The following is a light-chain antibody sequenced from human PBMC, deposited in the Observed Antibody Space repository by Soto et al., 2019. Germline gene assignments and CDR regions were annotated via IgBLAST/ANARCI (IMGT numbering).Light chain of an antibody. CDR1: PSDVGRYNY. CDR2: EVT. Sequence: QSALTQPASVSGSLGQSITISCTGTPSDVGRYNYVSWYQQFPGKVPKLLIYEVTYRPSGVSARFSGSKSGSTASLTISGLQAEDEADYYCSSYSTTSSPHVLFGGGTKVTVL. V-gene: IGLV2-14*01. CDR3: SSYSTTSSPHVL. J-gene: IGLJ2*01.